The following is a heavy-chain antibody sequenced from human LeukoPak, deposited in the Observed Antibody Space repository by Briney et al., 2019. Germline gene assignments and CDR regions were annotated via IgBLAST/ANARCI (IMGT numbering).Heavy chain of an antibody. CDR3: ARENWYLDY. V-gene: IGHV3-74*01. CDR2: VKSDGSYT. D-gene: IGHD1-1*01. J-gene: IGHJ4*02. CDR1: GFTFSNYW. Sequence: GGSLRLSCAASGFTFSNYWMHWVRQAPGQGLVWVSRVKSDGSYTAYADFVKGRFSISRDNAKNTLYLEMNSLRAEDTAVYYCARENWYLDYWGQGILVTVSS.